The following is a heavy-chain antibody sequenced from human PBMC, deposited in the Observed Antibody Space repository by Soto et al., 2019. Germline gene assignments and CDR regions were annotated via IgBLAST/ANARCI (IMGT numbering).Heavy chain of an antibody. D-gene: IGHD6-19*01. J-gene: IGHJ4*02. Sequence: QVQLVESGGGVGQPGRSLRLSCAVSGFTFSSYGMHWVRQAPGKGLEWVSVIWYDGINKYYADSVKGRFTISRDNSKNTLYLQMNSLIAEDTAVYYCARAEWAGILVDYWGQGTLVTVSS. V-gene: IGHV3-33*01. CDR1: GFTFSSYG. CDR3: ARAEWAGILVDY. CDR2: IWYDGINK.